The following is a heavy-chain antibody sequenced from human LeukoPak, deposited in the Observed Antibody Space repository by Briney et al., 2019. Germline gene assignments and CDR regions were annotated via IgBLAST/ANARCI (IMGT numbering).Heavy chain of an antibody. V-gene: IGHV1-18*01. Sequence: GASVMVSCKASGYTFTSYGISWVRQAPGQGLEWMGWISAYNGNTNYAQKLQGRVTMTTDTSTSTAYMELRSLRSDDTAVYYCARDLWELLRPNWFDPWGQGTLVTVSS. D-gene: IGHD1-26*01. CDR1: GYTFTSYG. J-gene: IGHJ5*02. CDR2: ISAYNGNT. CDR3: ARDLWELLRPNWFDP.